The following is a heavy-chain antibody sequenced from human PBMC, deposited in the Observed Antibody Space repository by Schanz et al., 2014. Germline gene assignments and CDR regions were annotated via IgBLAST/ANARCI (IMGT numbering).Heavy chain of an antibody. V-gene: IGHV3-7*03. CDR3: ARDKMNGQADY. Sequence: EVQLVESGGGLVQPGGSLRLSCAASGFTFSNYWMSWVRQAPGKGLEWVAYIKHDGSEKYHVDSVKGRFTISRDNAKNSLYLQMNSLRVEDTGIYYCARDKMNGQADYWGQGALVTVSS. CDR1: GFTFSNYW. J-gene: IGHJ4*02. CDR2: IKHDGSEK. D-gene: IGHD2-8*01.